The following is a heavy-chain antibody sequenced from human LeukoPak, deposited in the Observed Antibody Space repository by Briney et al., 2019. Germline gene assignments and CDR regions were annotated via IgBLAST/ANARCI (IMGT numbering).Heavy chain of an antibody. CDR3: ALQRRDVVVVAAGKLDAFDI. D-gene: IGHD2-15*01. V-gene: IGHV1-69*05. Sequence: SVKVSCRASGGTFSSYAISWVRQAPGQGLEWMGRIIPIFGTANYAQKFQGRVTITTDESTSTAYMELSSLRSEDTAVYHCALQRRDVVVVAAGKLDAFDIWGQGTKVTVSS. CDR2: IIPIFGTA. J-gene: IGHJ3*02. CDR1: GGTFSSYA.